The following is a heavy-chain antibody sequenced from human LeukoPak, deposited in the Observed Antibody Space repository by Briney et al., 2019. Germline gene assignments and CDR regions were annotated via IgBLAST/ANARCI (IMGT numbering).Heavy chain of an antibody. D-gene: IGHD1-26*01. CDR2: ISSSSSTI. CDR3: ARGRERDWFDP. V-gene: IGHV3-48*01. CDR1: GFKFSSYS. J-gene: IGHJ5*02. Sequence: GGSLRLSCAASGFKFSSYSMNWVRQAPGKGLEWVSYISSSSSTIYYADSVKGRFTISRDNAKNSLYLQMNSLRAEDTAVYYCARGRERDWFDPWGQGTLVTVSS.